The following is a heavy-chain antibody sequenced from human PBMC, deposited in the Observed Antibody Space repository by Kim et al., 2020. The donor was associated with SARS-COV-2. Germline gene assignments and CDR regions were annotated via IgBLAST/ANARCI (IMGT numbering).Heavy chain of an antibody. J-gene: IGHJ4*02. CDR3: AGVGRYSSASLDYFDY. V-gene: IGHV1-3*01. Sequence: KFQGRVTITRDTSASTAYMELSSLGSEDTAVYYCAGVGRYSSASLDYFDYWGQGTLVTVSS. D-gene: IGHD6-6*01.